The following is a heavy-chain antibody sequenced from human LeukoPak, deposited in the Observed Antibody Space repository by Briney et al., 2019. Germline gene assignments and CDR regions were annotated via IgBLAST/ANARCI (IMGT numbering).Heavy chain of an antibody. CDR3: ARRNDFAI. V-gene: IGHV4-59*08. CDR1: GGSISGDH. J-gene: IGHJ3*02. Sequence: PSETLSPTCTVSGGSISGDHWNWIRQPPGKGLEWIGYIYYSGNTNYNPSLKSRVTISIDTSKNQFSLKLTSVTAADTAVYYCARRNDFAIWGQGTMVTVSS. CDR2: IYYSGNT.